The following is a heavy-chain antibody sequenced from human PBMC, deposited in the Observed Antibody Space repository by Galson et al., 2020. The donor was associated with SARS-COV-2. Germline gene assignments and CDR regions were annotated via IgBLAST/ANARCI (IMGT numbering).Heavy chain of an antibody. CDR2: ISYDGSNK. Sequence: GESLKISCAASGFTFSSYGMHWVRQAPGKGLEWVAVISYDGSNKYYADSVKGRFTISRDNSKNTLYLQMNSLRAEDTAVYYCARMAECNYYYGMDVWGQGTTVTVSS. CDR1: GFTFSSYG. V-gene: IGHV3-30*03. J-gene: IGHJ6*02. CDR3: ARMAECNYYYGMDV.